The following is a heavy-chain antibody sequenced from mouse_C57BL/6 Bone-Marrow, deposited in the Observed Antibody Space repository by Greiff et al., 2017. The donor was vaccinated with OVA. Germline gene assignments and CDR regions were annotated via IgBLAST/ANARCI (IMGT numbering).Heavy chain of an antibody. J-gene: IGHJ4*01. CDR2: ISYDGSN. V-gene: IGHV3-6*01. CDR3: ARAPRTFYYYAMDY. Sequence: EVQLVESGPGLVKPSQSLSLTCSVTGYSITSGYYWNWIRQFPGNKLEWMGYISYDGSNNYNPSLKNRISITRDTSKNQFFLKLNSVTTEDTATYYCARAPRTFYYYAMDYWGQGTSVTVSS. CDR1: GYSITSGYY.